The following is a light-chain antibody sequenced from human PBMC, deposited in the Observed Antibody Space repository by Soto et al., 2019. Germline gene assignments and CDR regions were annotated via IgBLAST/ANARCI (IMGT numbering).Light chain of an antibody. V-gene: IGLV2-11*01. CDR2: DVS. CDR3: CSYAGTYIYV. J-gene: IGLJ1*01. Sequence: QSVLTQPRSVSVSPGQSVTISCTGTSSDIGAYNYVSWYQQHPGKVPKLMLYDVSQRPSGVPDRFSGSKSGNTASLTISGLQAEDEADYYCCSYAGTYIYVFGTGTKLTVL. CDR1: SSDIGAYNY.